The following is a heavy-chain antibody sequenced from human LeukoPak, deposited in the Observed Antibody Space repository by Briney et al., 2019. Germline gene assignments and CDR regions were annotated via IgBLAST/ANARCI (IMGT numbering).Heavy chain of an antibody. CDR2: ISSSSSYI. J-gene: IGHJ4*02. D-gene: IGHD3-22*01. Sequence: GGSLTLSCAASGFTFSSYSMNWVRQAPGKGLEWVSSISSSSSYIYYADSVKGRFTISRDNAKNSLYLQMNSLRAEDTAVYYCAREGDYYDSSGLDYWGQGTLVTVSS. CDR3: AREGDYYDSSGLDY. CDR1: GFTFSSYS. V-gene: IGHV3-21*01.